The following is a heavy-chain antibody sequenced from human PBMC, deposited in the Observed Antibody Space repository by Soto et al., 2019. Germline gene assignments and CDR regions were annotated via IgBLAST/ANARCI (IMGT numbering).Heavy chain of an antibody. CDR2: ISSSSSYI. D-gene: IGHD1-26*01. Sequence: EVQLVESGGGLVKPGGSLRLSCAASGFTFSSYSMNWVRQAPGKGLEWVSFISSSSSYIYYADSVKGRFTISRDNAQHSLYLQMNSPSAGDTTGYYCERDLGVGAESWGPGPLVTVSS. CDR3: ERDLGVGAES. J-gene: IGHJ5*02. CDR1: GFTFSSYS. V-gene: IGHV3-21*01.